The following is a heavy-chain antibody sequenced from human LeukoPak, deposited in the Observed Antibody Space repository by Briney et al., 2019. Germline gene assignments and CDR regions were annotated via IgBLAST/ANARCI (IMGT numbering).Heavy chain of an antibody. D-gene: IGHD2-15*01. CDR2: INHSGST. J-gene: IGHJ5*02. CDR1: GGSFSGYY. CDR3: ARHVVVVAATHNWFDP. V-gene: IGHV4-34*01. Sequence: SETLSLTCAVYGGSFSGYYWRWIRQPPGKGLEWIGEINHSGSTNYNPSLKSRVTISVDTSKNQFSLKLSSVTAADTAVYYCARHVVVVAATHNWFDPWGQGTLVTVSS.